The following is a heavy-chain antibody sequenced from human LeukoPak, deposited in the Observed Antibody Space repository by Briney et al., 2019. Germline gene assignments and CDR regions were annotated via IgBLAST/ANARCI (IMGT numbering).Heavy chain of an antibody. CDR2: INQDGSVE. Sequence: PGGSLRLSCAASGFTISHYWMSWVRQAPGEGLEWVANINQDGSVEHYVDSVKGRFTISRDNAKNSLYLQMNTLRAEDTAVYYCTSDCCGSGSHDYRGQGALVTVSS. J-gene: IGHJ4*02. CDR1: GFTISHYW. V-gene: IGHV3-7*04. D-gene: IGHD3-10*01. CDR3: TSDCCGSGSHDY.